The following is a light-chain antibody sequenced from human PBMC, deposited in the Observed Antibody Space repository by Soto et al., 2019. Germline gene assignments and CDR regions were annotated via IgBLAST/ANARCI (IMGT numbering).Light chain of an antibody. V-gene: IGKV3-15*01. CDR2: GAS. CDR1: QSVSSN. CDR3: HQYNSWPRT. J-gene: IGKJ1*01. Sequence: EIVMTQSPATLSVSPGERATLSCRASQSVSSNLAWYQQKPGQAPRLLIFGASTRATGIPARFSGSGSGTDFTLTISSLQSEDFAVYYCHQYNSWPRTFGQGTKVDIK.